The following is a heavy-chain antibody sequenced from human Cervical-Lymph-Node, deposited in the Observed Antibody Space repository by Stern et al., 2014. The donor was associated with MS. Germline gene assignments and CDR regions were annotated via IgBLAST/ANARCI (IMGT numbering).Heavy chain of an antibody. Sequence: EVQLVESGGGLVQPGGSLRLSCSASGFTFSSYAMHWVRQAPGKGLEYVSAISSNGGSTYSAASLKGRFTISRDNSKNALYLQMSSLRAEDTAVYYCVKGSGYCSSASCYVDFDYWGQGTLVTVSS. CDR2: ISSNGGST. J-gene: IGHJ4*02. D-gene: IGHD2-2*01. CDR3: VKGSGYCSSASCYVDFDY. V-gene: IGHV3-64D*06. CDR1: GFTFSSYA.